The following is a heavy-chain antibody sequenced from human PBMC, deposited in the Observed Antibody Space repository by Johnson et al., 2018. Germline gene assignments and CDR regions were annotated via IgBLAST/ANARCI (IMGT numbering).Heavy chain of an antibody. CDR2: ILYDGNYE. V-gene: IGHV3-30*18. D-gene: IGHD1-26*01. CDR3: ANDSRWLGGSDYDRYCCLDA. J-gene: IGHJ6*03. CDR1: GFTFSSYG. Sequence: QVQLVESGGGVVQPGRSLRLSCAASGFTFSSYGMHWVRQAPGKGLEWVASILYDGNYEYYADSVKGRITISRDNSKNTLYLQGNSLRPEDTAVYYCANDSRWLGGSDYDRYCCLDAWGKGTTVTGSS.